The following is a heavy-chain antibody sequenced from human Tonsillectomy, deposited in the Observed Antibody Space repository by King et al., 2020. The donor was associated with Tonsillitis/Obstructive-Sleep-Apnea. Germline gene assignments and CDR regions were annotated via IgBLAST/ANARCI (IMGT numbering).Heavy chain of an antibody. CDR2: ISWNSGII. J-gene: IGHJ3*02. CDR1: GFTFDDYD. CDR3: AKDIIAVAGSDAFDI. Sequence: QLVQSGGGLVQPGRSLRLSCAASGFTFDDYDMHWVRQPPGKGLEWVSGISWNSGIIGYADSVKGRFTISRDNAKNSLYLQMNSLRTEDTALYYCAKDIIAVAGSDAFDIWGQGTMVTVSS. V-gene: IGHV3-9*01. D-gene: IGHD6-19*01.